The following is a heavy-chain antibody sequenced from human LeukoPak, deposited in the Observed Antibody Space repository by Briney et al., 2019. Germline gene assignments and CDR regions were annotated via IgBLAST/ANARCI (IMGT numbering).Heavy chain of an antibody. CDR1: GFTFSNAL. CDR2: IKSKTDGGTT. D-gene: IGHD6-19*01. J-gene: IGHJ6*03. Sequence: GGSLRLSCAASGFTFSNALMSWVRQAPGKGLEWVGRIKSKTDGGTTDYAAPVKGRFTISRDDSKNALYLQMNSLKTEDTAVYYCTTACSGWYQYYYYMDVWGKGTTVTVSS. V-gene: IGHV3-15*01. CDR3: TTACSGWYQYYYYMDV.